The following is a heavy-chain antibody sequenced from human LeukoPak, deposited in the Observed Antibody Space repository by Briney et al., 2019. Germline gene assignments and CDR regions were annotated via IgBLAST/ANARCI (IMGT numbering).Heavy chain of an antibody. CDR3: VKGHSSGYHTGTGY. Sequence: PGGSLRLSCAASGFTFNRYGMSWVRQAPGKGLEWVSTITGSGGSTYYAGSVKGRFTISRDNSKNTLYVQMNSLRAEDTAVYYCVKGHSSGYHTGTGYWGQGTLVTVSS. V-gene: IGHV3-23*01. D-gene: IGHD3-22*01. CDR1: GFTFNRYG. CDR2: ITGSGGST. J-gene: IGHJ4*02.